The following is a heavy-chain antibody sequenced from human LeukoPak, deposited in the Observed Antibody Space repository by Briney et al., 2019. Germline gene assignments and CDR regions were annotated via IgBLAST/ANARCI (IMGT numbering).Heavy chain of an antibody. CDR2: IYYSGST. CDR3: ARAVYGDLKVGLYDY. CDR1: GGSISSYY. J-gene: IGHJ4*02. Sequence: PSETLSLTCTVSGGSISSYYWSWIRQPPGKGLEWIGYIYYSGSTNYNPSLKSRVTISVDMSKNQFSLKLSSVTAADTAVYYCARAVYGDLKVGLYDYWGQGTLVAVSS. D-gene: IGHD4-17*01. V-gene: IGHV4-59*12.